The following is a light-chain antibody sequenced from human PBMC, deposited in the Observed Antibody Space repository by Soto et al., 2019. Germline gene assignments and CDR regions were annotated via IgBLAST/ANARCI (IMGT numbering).Light chain of an antibody. V-gene: IGKV3-20*01. CDR1: QAVSSIL. CDR3: QQHGTSPI. J-gene: IGKJ4*01. Sequence: EVVLTQSPGTLSLSPGERATLSCRASQAVSSILLAWYQQKPGQAPRLLIYGASSRATGIPDRLSGSGSGTDFTLTVSRLEPEDFAVYYCQQHGTSPIFGGGTKVDIK. CDR2: GAS.